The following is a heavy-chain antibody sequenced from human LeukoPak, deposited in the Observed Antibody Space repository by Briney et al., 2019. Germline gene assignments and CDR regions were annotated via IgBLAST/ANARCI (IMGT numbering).Heavy chain of an antibody. CDR1: GGSISSGGYY. CDR3: ARTIGATQIDY. J-gene: IGHJ4*02. D-gene: IGHD1-26*01. Sequence: PSETLSLTCTVSGGSISSGGYYWSWIRQHPGKGLEWIGYIYYSGSTYYNPSLKSRVTISVDTSKDQFSLKLSSVTAADTAVYYCARTIGATQIDYWGQGTLVTVSS. CDR2: IYYSGST. V-gene: IGHV4-31*03.